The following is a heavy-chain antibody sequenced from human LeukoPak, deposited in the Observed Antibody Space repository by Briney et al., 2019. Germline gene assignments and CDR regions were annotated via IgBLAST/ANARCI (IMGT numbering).Heavy chain of an antibody. V-gene: IGHV4-59*08. CDR3: ARGGASSRYFDL. CDR2: IYYSGST. J-gene: IGHJ2*01. Sequence: SETLSLTCTVSGGSISSYYWSWIRQPPGKGLEWIGYIYYSGSTNYNPSLKSRVTISVDTSKNQFSLKLSSVTAADTAVYYCARGGASSRYFDLWGCGTLVTVSS. CDR1: GGSISSYY. D-gene: IGHD3-10*01.